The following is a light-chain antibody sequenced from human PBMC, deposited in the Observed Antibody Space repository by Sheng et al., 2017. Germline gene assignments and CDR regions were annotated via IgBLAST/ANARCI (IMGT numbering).Light chain of an antibody. V-gene: IGLV2-14*03. CDR2: DVS. CDR1: SSDVGGYNC. CDR3: ASYTSSSTYV. Sequence: QSALTQPASVSGSPGQSITISCTGTSSDVGGYNCVSWYQQHPGKVPKLMIYDVSNRPSGVSNRFSGSKSGNTASLTISGLQAEDEADYYCASYTSSSTYVFATGTKVTVL. J-gene: IGLJ1*01.